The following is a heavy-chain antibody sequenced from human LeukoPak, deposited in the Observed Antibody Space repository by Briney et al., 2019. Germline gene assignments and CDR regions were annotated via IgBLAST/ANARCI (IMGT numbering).Heavy chain of an antibody. V-gene: IGHV1-69*05. CDR1: GGTFSSYA. J-gene: IGHJ4*02. CDR3: ARDLNPYYYDSSGYPLDY. Sequence: EASVKVSCKASGGTFSSYAISWVRQAPGQGLEWMGGIIPIFGTANYAQKFQGRVTITTDESTSTAYMELSSLRSEDTAVYYCARDLNPYYYDSSGYPLDYWGQGTLVTVSS. CDR2: IIPIFGTA. D-gene: IGHD3-22*01.